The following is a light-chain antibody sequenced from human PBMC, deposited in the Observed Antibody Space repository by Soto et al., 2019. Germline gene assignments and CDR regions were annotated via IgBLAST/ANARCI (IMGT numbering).Light chain of an antibody. CDR2: GAS. Sequence: IVTTQSPATLSMSPGERATLSCRASQSLNRDLAWYQQKPGQSPRLLIFGASIRATGIPARFSGSGSGTEFTLTIGSLQSEDCAVYYCQQYNNWPGTFGQGTKVDIK. CDR3: QQYNNWPGT. CDR1: QSLNRD. J-gene: IGKJ1*01. V-gene: IGKV3-15*01.